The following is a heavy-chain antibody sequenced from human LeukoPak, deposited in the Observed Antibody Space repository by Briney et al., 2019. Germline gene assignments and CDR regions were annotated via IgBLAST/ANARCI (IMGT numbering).Heavy chain of an antibody. CDR1: GYTFTGYY. D-gene: IGHD3-22*01. CDR3: ARDRIYDSGDYYPPSFDY. CDR2: INPKSGGT. J-gene: IGHJ4*02. V-gene: IGHV1-2*02. Sequence: ASVKVSCKASGYTFTGYYIHWVRQAPGQGLEWMGWINPKSGGTNYAQKFQGRVTMTRDTSISTAYMELRRLRADDTAVYYCARDRIYDSGDYYPPSFDYWGQGTLVTVSS.